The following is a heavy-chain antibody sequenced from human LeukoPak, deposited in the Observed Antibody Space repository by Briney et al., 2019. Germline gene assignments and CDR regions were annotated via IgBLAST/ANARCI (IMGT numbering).Heavy chain of an antibody. CDR3: ARTRGGDYVLDY. D-gene: IGHD4-17*01. V-gene: IGHV1-69*13. CDR2: IIPIFGTA. J-gene: IGHJ4*02. CDR1: GGTFISYA. Sequence: SVKVSCKASGGTFISYAISWVRQAPGQGLEWMGGIIPIFGTANYAQKFQGRVTITADESTSTAYMELSSLRSEDTAVYYCARTRGGDYVLDYWGQGTLVTVSS.